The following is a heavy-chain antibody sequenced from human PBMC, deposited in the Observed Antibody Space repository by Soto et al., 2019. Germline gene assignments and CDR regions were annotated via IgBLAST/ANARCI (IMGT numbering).Heavy chain of an antibody. CDR3: ARAQFYSGSGRYNNLMFDP. Sequence: SETLSLTCTVSGGSIRDYFWTWIRQPPGKGLEWIGYIYYSGRTNYNPSLKSRVTMSLDRSNNQFSLTLNSVTAADTAVYYCARAQFYSGSGRYNNLMFDPWGQGIQVTVSS. CDR1: GGSIRDYF. CDR2: IYYSGRT. D-gene: IGHD3-10*01. J-gene: IGHJ5*02. V-gene: IGHV4-59*12.